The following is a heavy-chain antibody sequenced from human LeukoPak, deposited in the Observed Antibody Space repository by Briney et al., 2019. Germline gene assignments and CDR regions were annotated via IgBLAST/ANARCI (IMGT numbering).Heavy chain of an antibody. D-gene: IGHD1-26*01. V-gene: IGHV3-43*02. J-gene: IGHJ4*02. CDR2: ISGDGGGT. CDR1: GFTFDDYA. Sequence: GGSLRLSGAASGFTFDDYAMHWVRQPPGKGLDWVTHISGDGGGTYYADSVKGRFTISRDNRKNSLSLQMNSLRTEDTALYYCANSYSGSHFDYWGQGTLVTVSS. CDR3: ANSYSGSHFDY.